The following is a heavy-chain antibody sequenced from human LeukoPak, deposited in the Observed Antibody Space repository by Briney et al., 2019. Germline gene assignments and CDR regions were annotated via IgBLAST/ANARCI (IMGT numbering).Heavy chain of an antibody. Sequence: SETLSLTCTVSGGSISSGGYYWSWIRQPPGKGLEWIGYIYYSGSTYYNPSLESRVTISVDRSENQFSLKLSSVTAADTAVYYCARENSIAAAGMSAWGQGILVTVSS. CDR1: GGSISSGGYY. CDR2: IYYSGST. CDR3: ARENSIAAAGMSA. D-gene: IGHD6-13*01. J-gene: IGHJ5*02. V-gene: IGHV4-30-2*01.